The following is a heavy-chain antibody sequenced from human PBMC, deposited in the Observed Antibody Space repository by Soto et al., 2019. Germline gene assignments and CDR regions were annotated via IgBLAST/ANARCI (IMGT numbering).Heavy chain of an antibody. D-gene: IGHD3-3*01. Sequence: QVQLQESGPGLVKPSQTLSLTCTVSGGSISSGGYYWSWIRQHPGKGLEWIGYIYYSGSTYYNPSLQSRVTISVDTSKNQFSLKLSSVTAADTAVYYCARLGYSYYDFWSGYNDAFDIWGQGTMVTVSS. CDR2: IYYSGST. CDR3: ARLGYSYYDFWSGYNDAFDI. V-gene: IGHV4-31*03. J-gene: IGHJ3*02. CDR1: GGSISSGGYY.